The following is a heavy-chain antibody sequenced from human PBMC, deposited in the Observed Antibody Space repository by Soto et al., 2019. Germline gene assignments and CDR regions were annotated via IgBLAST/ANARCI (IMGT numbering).Heavy chain of an antibody. J-gene: IGHJ3*02. V-gene: IGHV1-69*12. Sequence: QVQLVQSGAEVKKPGSSVKVSCKASGGTFSSYAISWVRQAPGPGLEWMGGIIPIFGTAHYAQKFKGRVTITADESTSTAYMELSSLRSGDTAVYYCVRPIRRVIGASVIWGQLTMVTVS. CDR2: IIPIFGTA. CDR3: VRPIRRVIGASVI. CDR1: GGTFSSYA. D-gene: IGHD3-16*01.